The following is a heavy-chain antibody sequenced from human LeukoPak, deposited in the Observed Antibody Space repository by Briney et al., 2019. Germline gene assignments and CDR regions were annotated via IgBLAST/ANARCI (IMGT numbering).Heavy chain of an antibody. V-gene: IGHV4-39*01. CDR2: IYYSGST. Sequence: SETLSLTCTVSGGSISSSSYYWGWIRQPPGKGLEWIGSIYYSGSTYYNPSLKSRVTISVDTSKNQFSLKLSSVTAADTAVYYCARRRVDYGASDYMDVWGKGTTVTISS. D-gene: IGHD4/OR15-4a*01. J-gene: IGHJ6*03. CDR1: GGSISSSSYY. CDR3: ARRRVDYGASDYMDV.